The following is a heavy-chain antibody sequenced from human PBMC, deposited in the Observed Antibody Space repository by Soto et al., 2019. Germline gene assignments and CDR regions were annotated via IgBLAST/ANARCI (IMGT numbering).Heavy chain of an antibody. Sequence: QVQLQESGPGLVKPSQTLSLTCTVSGGSISSTNYYWSWIRRHPGKGLEWIGYIYYNGNTYYNPSLKSRVTISVDTSKNQFSLKLSSVTAADTAVYYCAGGNSSRWYWFDPWGQGSLGTVSS. J-gene: IGHJ5*02. CDR2: IYYNGNT. CDR3: AGGNSSRWYWFDP. V-gene: IGHV4-31*03. D-gene: IGHD6-13*01. CDR1: GGSISSTNYY.